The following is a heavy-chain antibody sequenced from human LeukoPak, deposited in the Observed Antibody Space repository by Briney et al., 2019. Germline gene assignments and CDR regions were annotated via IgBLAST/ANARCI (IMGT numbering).Heavy chain of an antibody. Sequence: SETLSLTCTVSGGSMRSYYWVWIRQPPGKGLEWIGYIYYSGSTYYNPSLKSRVTISVDTSKNQFSLKLSSVTAADTAVYYCARAGYCSSTSCYEGAFDIWGQGTMVTVSS. V-gene: IGHV4-59*12. CDR2: IYYSGST. CDR1: GGSMRSYY. J-gene: IGHJ3*02. CDR3: ARAGYCSSTSCYEGAFDI. D-gene: IGHD2-2*03.